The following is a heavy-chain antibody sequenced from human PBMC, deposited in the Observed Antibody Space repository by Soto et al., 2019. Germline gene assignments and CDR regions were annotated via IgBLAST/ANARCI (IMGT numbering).Heavy chain of an antibody. CDR1: GGSFSGYY. CDR3: ARGYFFDFWSGYYSNNWFDP. J-gene: IGHJ5*02. Sequence: PSETLSLTCAVYGGSFSGYYWSWIRQPPGKGLEWIGEINHSGSTNYNPSLKSRVTISVDTSMNQFSLKLSSVTAADTAVYYCARGYFFDFWSGYYSNNWFDPWGQGTLVTVSS. V-gene: IGHV4-34*01. CDR2: INHSGST. D-gene: IGHD3-3*01.